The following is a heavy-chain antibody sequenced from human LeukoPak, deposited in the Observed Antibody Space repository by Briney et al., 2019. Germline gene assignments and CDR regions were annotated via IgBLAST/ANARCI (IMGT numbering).Heavy chain of an antibody. V-gene: IGHV4-39*07. Sequence: PSETLSLTCTVSGGSISSSSFYWGWIRQPPGKGLEWIGSIYHSGSTYYNPSLKSRVTISVDTSKNQFSLKLSSVTAADTAVYYCARAHLGGCYYYYMDVWGIGTTVTVSS. CDR3: ARAHLGGCYYYYMDV. J-gene: IGHJ6*03. D-gene: IGHD3-3*02. CDR1: GGSISSSSFY. CDR2: IYHSGST.